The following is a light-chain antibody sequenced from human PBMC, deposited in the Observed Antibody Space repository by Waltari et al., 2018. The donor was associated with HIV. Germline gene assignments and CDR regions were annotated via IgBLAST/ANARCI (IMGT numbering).Light chain of an antibody. V-gene: IGLV1-40*01. J-gene: IGLJ2*01. CDR3: QSYDKSLSGSV. Sequence: SVLTQPPSVSGAPGQRVTIYCTGNHSNIGPGYDLYWYQQLTGTAPKFSISDDISRPSGVPDRVSVSRSGTSASLAITGLQAEDEADYYCQSYDKSLSGSVFGGGTKLTVL. CDR2: DDI. CDR1: HSNIGPGYD.